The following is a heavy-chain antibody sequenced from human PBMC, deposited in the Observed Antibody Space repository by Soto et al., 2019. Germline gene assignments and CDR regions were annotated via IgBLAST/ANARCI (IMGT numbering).Heavy chain of an antibody. CDR3: ARVFTRYGDDDDAFDI. D-gene: IGHD4-17*01. J-gene: IGHJ3*02. CDR1: GFTFSSYA. Sequence: GGSLRLSCAASGFTFSSYAMHWVRQAPGKGLEWVAVISYDGSNKYYADSVKGRFTISRDNSKNTLYLQMNSLRAEDTAVYYCARVFTRYGDDDDAFDIWGQGTMVTVSS. CDR2: ISYDGSNK. V-gene: IGHV3-30-3*01.